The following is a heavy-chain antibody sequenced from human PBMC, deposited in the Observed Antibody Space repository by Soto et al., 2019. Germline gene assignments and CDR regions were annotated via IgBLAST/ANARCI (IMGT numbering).Heavy chain of an antibody. CDR1: GFSLSSSGVG. Sequence: QITLKESGPTRVKPTQTLTLACTFSGFSLSSSGVGVGWIRQPPGKALEQLALIYWDDDKRYSPSLKSRLTITKDTSKHQVVLTMTNMDPVDPATSYCAPRAGLQGNWDGGYFDFWGQGALVTVSS. CDR3: APRAGLQGNWDGGYFDF. J-gene: IGHJ4*02. CDR2: IYWDDDK. V-gene: IGHV2-5*02. D-gene: IGHD1-1*01.